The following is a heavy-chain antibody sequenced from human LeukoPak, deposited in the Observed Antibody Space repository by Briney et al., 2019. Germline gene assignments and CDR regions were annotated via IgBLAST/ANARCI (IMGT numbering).Heavy chain of an antibody. J-gene: IGHJ4*02. Sequence: GGSLRLSCAASGFTFSSYGMHWVRQAPGKGLEWVAVIWYGGSNKYYADSVKGRFTISRDNSRNTLYLQMNSLKTEDTAVYYCAKAIGSSRYGYFDYWGQGTLVTVSS. CDR3: AKAIGSSRYGYFDY. V-gene: IGHV3-30*02. CDR2: IWYGGSNK. D-gene: IGHD6-13*01. CDR1: GFTFSSYG.